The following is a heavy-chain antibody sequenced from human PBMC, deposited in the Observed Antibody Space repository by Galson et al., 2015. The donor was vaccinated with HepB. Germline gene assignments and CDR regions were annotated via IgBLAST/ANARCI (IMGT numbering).Heavy chain of an antibody. Sequence: SLRLSCAASGFTFSSYGMHWVRQAPGKGLEWVAVISYDGSNKYYADSVKGRFIISRDNSKNTLYLQMNSLRAEDTAVYYCANGRINPQQLVRYYYYYMDVWGKGTTVTVSS. J-gene: IGHJ6*03. D-gene: IGHD6-13*01. CDR1: GFTFSSYG. CDR3: ANGRINPQQLVRYYYYYMDV. CDR2: ISYDGSNK. V-gene: IGHV3-30*18.